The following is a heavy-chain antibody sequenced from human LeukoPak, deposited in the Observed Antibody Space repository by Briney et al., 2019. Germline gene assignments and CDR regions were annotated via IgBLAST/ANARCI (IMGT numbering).Heavy chain of an antibody. V-gene: IGHV4-30-4*08. CDR2: IYYSGSA. CDR1: GGSISSGGYY. CDR3: ARGNDYGGKSWIDDAFDI. D-gene: IGHD4-23*01. Sequence: SETLSLTCTVSGGSISSGGYYWSWIRQHPGKGLEWIGYIYYSGSAYYNPSLKSRVTISVDTSRNQFSLRLSSVTVADTAVYYCARGNDYGGKSWIDDAFDIWGQGTMVTVSS. J-gene: IGHJ3*02.